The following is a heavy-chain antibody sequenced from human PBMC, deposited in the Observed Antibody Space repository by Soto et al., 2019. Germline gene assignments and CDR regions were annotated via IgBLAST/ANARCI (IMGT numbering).Heavy chain of an antibody. D-gene: IGHD2-2*01. Sequence: GASVKVSCKASGGTFSSYAISWVRQAPGQGLEWMGWISAYNGNTNYVQKFQGRVTMTTDTSTSTAYMELRSLRSDDTAVYYRARDRCSSTSCSINWFDPWGQGTLVTVSS. CDR2: ISAYNGNT. V-gene: IGHV1-18*01. CDR1: GGTFSSYA. CDR3: ARDRCSSTSCSINWFDP. J-gene: IGHJ5*02.